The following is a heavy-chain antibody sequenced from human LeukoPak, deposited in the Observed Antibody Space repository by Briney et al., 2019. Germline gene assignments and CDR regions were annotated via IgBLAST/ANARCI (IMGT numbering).Heavy chain of an antibody. CDR2: ISNGSGST. J-gene: IGHJ4*02. CDR3: ATGGPGFLEWLPLDN. Sequence: PGGALRLSCAASGFTLSSYPVTWVRQAPGKGLEWVSAISNGSGSTNYADSVEGRFTISRDNPMNTVFLQMNSLRAEDTAVYYCATGGPGFLEWLPLDNWGQGTLATVSS. V-gene: IGHV3-23*01. D-gene: IGHD3-3*01. CDR1: GFTLSSYP.